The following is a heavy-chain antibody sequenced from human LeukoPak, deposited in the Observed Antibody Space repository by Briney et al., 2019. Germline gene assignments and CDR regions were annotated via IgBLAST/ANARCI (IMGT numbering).Heavy chain of an antibody. CDR1: GFIFNNYA. CDR3: ARGGVGSYHNDY. Sequence: GGSLRLSCAGSGFIFNNYAMHWVRQPPGKGLEWVSGISWNSGSIDYADSVKGRFTISRDNAKNSLYLQMNSLRAEDTAVYYCARGGVGSYHNDYWGQGTLVTVSS. CDR2: ISWNSGSI. J-gene: IGHJ4*02. V-gene: IGHV3-9*01. D-gene: IGHD1-26*01.